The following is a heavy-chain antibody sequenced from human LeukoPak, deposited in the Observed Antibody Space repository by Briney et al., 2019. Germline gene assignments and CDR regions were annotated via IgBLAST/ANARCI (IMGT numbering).Heavy chain of an antibody. CDR3: ARGLEGGYYGSGSYYTPGNFDY. CDR2: INPNSGGT. Sequence: ASVKVSCKASGYTFTGYYMHWVRQAPGQGLEWMGWINPNSGGTNYAQKFQGRVTMTRDTSISTAYMELSSLRSEDTAVYYCARGLEGGYYGSGSYYTPGNFDYWGQGTLVTVSS. D-gene: IGHD3-10*01. V-gene: IGHV1-2*02. CDR1: GYTFTGYY. J-gene: IGHJ4*02.